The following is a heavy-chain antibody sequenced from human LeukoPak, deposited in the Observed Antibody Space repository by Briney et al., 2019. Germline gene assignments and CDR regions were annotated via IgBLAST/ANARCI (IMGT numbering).Heavy chain of an antibody. V-gene: IGHV4-39*01. D-gene: IGHD3-16*01. J-gene: IGHJ4*02. CDR3: ARRVMLAQLAYFDY. Sequence: KSSETLSLTCTVSGGSISSSSYYWGWIRQPPGKGLEWIGSIYYSGSTYYNPSLKSRVTISVDTSKNQFSLKLSSVTAADTAVYYCARRVMLAQLAYFDYWGQGTLVTVSS. CDR1: GGSISSSSYY. CDR2: IYYSGST.